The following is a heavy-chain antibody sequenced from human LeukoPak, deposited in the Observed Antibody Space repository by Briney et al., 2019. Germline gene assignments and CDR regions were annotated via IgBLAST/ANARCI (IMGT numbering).Heavy chain of an antibody. CDR2: IYYSGST. CDR1: GGSISSGGYY. Sequence: SETLSLTCTVSGGSISSGGYYWSWIRQHPGKGLEWIGYIYYSGSTYYNPSLKSRVTISVDTSKNQFSLKLSSVTAADTAVYYCARGGDATPSYFDYWGQGTLVTVSS. V-gene: IGHV4-31*03. D-gene: IGHD2-21*01. CDR3: ARGGDATPSYFDY. J-gene: IGHJ4*02.